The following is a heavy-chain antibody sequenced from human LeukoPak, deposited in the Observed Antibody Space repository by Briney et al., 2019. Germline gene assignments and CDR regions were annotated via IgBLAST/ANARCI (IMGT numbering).Heavy chain of an antibody. CDR1: GFTVSNSY. J-gene: IGHJ4*02. V-gene: IGHV3-11*04. CDR3: ARGLAAAGTLAAY. Sequence: GGSLRLSCAASGFTVSNSYMSWVRQAPGKGLEWVSYISSSGSTIYYADSVKGRFTISRDNAKNSLYLQMNSLRAEDTAVYYCARGLAAAGTLAAYWGQGTLVTVSS. D-gene: IGHD6-13*01. CDR2: ISSSGSTI.